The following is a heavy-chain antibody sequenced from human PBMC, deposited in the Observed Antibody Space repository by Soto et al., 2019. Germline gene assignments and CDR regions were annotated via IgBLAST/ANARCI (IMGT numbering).Heavy chain of an antibody. Sequence: GGSLRLSCEASGFVFTNFWMHWVRHVPGKGLVWVARIDTSGHSTNYAESVKDRFTISRDNAKNTVSLQMNSLRVEDTGVYYCAKDSWYFDLWSQGSQVTVSS. CDR3: AKDSWYFDL. CDR2: IDTSGHST. V-gene: IGHV3-74*01. J-gene: IGHJ4*02. D-gene: IGHD6-13*01. CDR1: GFVFTNFW.